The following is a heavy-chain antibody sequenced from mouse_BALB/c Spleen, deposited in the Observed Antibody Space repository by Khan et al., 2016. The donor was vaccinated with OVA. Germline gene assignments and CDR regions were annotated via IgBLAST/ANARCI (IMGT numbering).Heavy chain of an antibody. CDR1: GYTFTSYW. J-gene: IGHJ2*01. Sequence: QVRLQQSGAELVKAGASVKMSCKASGYTFTSYWMHWVKQRLGQGLEWFAETNPTNGRTYYNEKFKSKATLTVDKSSSTAYMLLSGPTFADSAVYYCARIKKIVATYFDYWGQGTTLTVSS. D-gene: IGHD1-1*01. CDR3: ARIKKIVATYFDY. CDR2: TNPTNGRT. V-gene: IGHV1S81*02.